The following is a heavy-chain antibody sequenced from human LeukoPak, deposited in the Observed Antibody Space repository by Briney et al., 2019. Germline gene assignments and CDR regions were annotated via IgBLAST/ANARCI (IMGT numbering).Heavy chain of an antibody. CDR2: ISRNSGSI. CDR1: GFTFDNYA. J-gene: IGHJ4*02. V-gene: IGHV3-9*01. CDR3: ARDLYGGYAGPLRY. D-gene: IGHD5-12*01. Sequence: GGSLRLSCAASGFTFDNYAMHWVRQAPGKGLEWVSGISRNSGSIGYADSVKGRFTISRDNAKNSLYLQMNSLRAEDTAVYYCARDLYGGYAGPLRYWGQGTLVTVSS.